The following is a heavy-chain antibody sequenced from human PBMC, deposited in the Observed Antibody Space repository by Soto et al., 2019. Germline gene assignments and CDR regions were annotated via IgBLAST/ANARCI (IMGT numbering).Heavy chain of an antibody. V-gene: IGHV4-59*08. D-gene: IGHD5-12*01. CDR2: IYYRANP. J-gene: IGHJ4*02. Sequence: QVQLQESGPGLVKPSETLSLTCTVSGWSINTYYWSWIRQPPGKGLEWIGYIYYRANPNYNPSLMSRVTISQDTSKNQFSLKLSSVTAADTAVYYCARHYGDGYDYVDYWGQGTLVTVSS. CDR1: GWSINTYY. CDR3: ARHYGDGYDYVDY.